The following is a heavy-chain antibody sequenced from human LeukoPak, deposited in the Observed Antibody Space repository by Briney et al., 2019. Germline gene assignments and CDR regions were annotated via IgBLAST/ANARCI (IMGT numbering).Heavy chain of an antibody. Sequence: GRSLRLSCAASGFTISTYGMHWVRQTPGKGLEWVAVISYDGSKNYHANSVKGRFTISRDNSKNTLYLQMNSLRPEDTAVYYCAKADTQTYYYDSSGYRPHPKIQGYFDYWGQGTLVTVSS. CDR2: ISYDGSKN. V-gene: IGHV3-30*18. CDR1: GFTISTYG. J-gene: IGHJ4*02. CDR3: AKADTQTYYYDSSGYRPHPKIQGYFDY. D-gene: IGHD3-22*01.